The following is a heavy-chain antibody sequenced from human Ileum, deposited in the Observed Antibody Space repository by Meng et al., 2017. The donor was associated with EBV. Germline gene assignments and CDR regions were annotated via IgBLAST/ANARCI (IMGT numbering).Heavy chain of an antibody. CDR2: VYHRGDT. J-gene: IGHJ4*02. Sequence: QRKEAGPGRVRPSGTRSLTFTVSGDSISSDIWWRWVRQPPGKGLEWIGEVYHRGDTNYNPSLKSRVDISVDKSKNQFYLSLFSVTAADTAVYYCGRDQGRELINHWGQGTLVTVSS. V-gene: IGHV4-4*02. CDR3: GRDQGRELINH. D-gene: IGHD1-7*01. CDR1: GDSISSDIW.